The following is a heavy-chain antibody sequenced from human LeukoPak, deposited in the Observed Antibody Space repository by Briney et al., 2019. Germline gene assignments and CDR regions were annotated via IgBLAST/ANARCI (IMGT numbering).Heavy chain of an antibody. CDR1: GFTFTNYL. CDR3: AKGQGAVAPTWRRY. Sequence: GGSLRLSCATSGFTFTNYLMSWVRQAPGKGLEWVANIKEDGSTKWYVDSVRGRFTISRDNSKNTLYLQMNSLRAEDTAVYYCAKGQGAVAPTWRRYWGQGTLVTVSS. J-gene: IGHJ4*02. V-gene: IGHV3-7*03. D-gene: IGHD6-19*01. CDR2: IKEDGSTK.